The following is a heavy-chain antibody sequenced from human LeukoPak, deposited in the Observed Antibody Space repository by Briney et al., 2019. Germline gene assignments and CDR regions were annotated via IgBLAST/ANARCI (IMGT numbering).Heavy chain of an antibody. CDR2: MNPNSGNT. D-gene: IGHD2-21*01. J-gene: IGHJ4*02. CDR1: GYTFTSYD. CDR3: ARGQRDWYYFDY. Sequence: ASVKVSCKASGYTFTSYDINWVRQATGQGLEWMGWMNPNSGNTGYAQKFQGRVTITRNTSISTAYMELSSLRSEDTAVYYCARGQRDWYYFDYWGQGTLVTVSS. V-gene: IGHV1-8*03.